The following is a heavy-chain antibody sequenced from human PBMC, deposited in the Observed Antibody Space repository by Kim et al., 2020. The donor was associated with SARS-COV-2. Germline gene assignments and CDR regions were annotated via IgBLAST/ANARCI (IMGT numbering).Heavy chain of an antibody. Sequence: SETLSLTCTVSGGSISSSSYYWGWIRQPPGKGLEWIGSIYYSGSTYYNPSLKSRVTISVDTSKNQFSLKLISVTAADTAVYYCARFRRPGIVVVGFGSYYFDYWGQGTLVTVSS. D-gene: IGHD3-22*01. CDR1: GGSISSSSYY. CDR3: ARFRRPGIVVVGFGSYYFDY. J-gene: IGHJ4*02. V-gene: IGHV4-39*01. CDR2: IYYSGST.